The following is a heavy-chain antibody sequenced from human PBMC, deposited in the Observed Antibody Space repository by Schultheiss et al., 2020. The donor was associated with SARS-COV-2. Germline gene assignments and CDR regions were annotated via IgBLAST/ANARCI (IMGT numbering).Heavy chain of an antibody. CDR2: IYHSGST. D-gene: IGHD3-3*02. V-gene: IGHV4-30-2*01. Sequence: SETLSLTCAVSGGSISSGGYSWSWIRQPPGKGLEWIGYIYHSGSTYYNPSLKSRVTISVDRSKNQFSLKLSSVTAADTAVYYCARHGLAPDPRYGMDVWGQGTTVTVSS. J-gene: IGHJ6*02. CDR1: GGSISSGGYS. CDR3: ARHGLAPDPRYGMDV.